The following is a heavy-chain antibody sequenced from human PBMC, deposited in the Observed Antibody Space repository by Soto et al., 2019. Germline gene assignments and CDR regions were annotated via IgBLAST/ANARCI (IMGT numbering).Heavy chain of an antibody. V-gene: IGHV3-48*02. Sequence: EVQLVESGGGLVQPGGSLRLSCAASGFTFSSYSMNWVRQAPGKGLEWVSYISSSSSTIYYADSVKGRFTISRDNAKNSLYLQMNRLRDEDTAVYYCARDQDLRFLEWLFDYWGQGTLVTVSS. CDR2: ISSSSSTI. J-gene: IGHJ4*02. CDR1: GFTFSSYS. CDR3: ARDQDLRFLEWLFDY. D-gene: IGHD3-3*01.